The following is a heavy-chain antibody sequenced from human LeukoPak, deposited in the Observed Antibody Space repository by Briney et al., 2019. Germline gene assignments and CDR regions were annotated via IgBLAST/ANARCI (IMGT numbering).Heavy chain of an antibody. CDR1: GFTFSSYW. D-gene: IGHD6-6*01. J-gene: IGHJ6*02. CDR2: INSDGSST. V-gene: IGHV3-74*01. Sequence: PGGSLRLSSAASGFTFSSYWMHWVRQAPGKGLVWVSRINSDGSSTSYADSVKGRFTISRDNAKNTLYLQMNSLRAEDTAVYYCARELYSNSPYYYYGMDVWGQGTTVTVSS. CDR3: ARELYSNSPYYYYGMDV.